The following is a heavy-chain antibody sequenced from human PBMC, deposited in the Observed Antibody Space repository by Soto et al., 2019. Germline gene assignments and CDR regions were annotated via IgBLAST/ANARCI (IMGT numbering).Heavy chain of an antibody. CDR2: IWYDGSNK. D-gene: IGHD2-15*01. CDR1: GFTFSSYG. CDR3: ARDGYCSGGSCYSVPVFDY. J-gene: IGHJ4*02. Sequence: QVQLVESGGGVVQPGRSLRLSCAASGFTFSSYGMHWVRQAPGKGLEWVAVIWYDGSNKYYADSVKGRFTISRDNSKNTLYLLINILSAEAPAVYYGARDGYCSGGSCYSVPVFDYWGQGTLVTVSS. V-gene: IGHV3-33*01.